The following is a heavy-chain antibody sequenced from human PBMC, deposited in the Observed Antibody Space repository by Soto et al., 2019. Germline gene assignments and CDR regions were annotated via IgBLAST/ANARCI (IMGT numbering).Heavy chain of an antibody. J-gene: IGHJ5*02. CDR3: AKVKGGSGARGDPLDL. V-gene: IGHV3-74*03. CDR2: INSDGITT. D-gene: IGHD2-15*01. CDR1: GLTLSNYW. Sequence: EVQLVESGGGPVQAGGSLRLSCAASGLTLSNYWMQWVRQGPGKGLVWVAHINSDGITTKYAESVKGRFTISRDDAKKMLYLQMNSLTHDDTAVYYCAKVKGGSGARGDPLDLWGQGILVTVSS.